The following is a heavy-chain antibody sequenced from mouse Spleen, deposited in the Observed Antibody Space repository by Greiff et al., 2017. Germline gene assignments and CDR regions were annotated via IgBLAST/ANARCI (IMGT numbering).Heavy chain of an antibody. CDR1: GFTFSDYG. V-gene: IGHV5-17*03. Sequence: EVKLVESGGGLVKPGGSLKLSCAASGFTFSDYGMHWVRQAPEKGLEWVAYISSGSSTIYYADTVKGRFTISRDNAKNTLFLQMSSLKSEDTAMXYCARVRGLLRYPEGYFGVWGAGTTVTVSS. J-gene: IGHJ1*01. CDR3: ARVRGLLRYPEGYFGV. CDR2: ISSGSSTI. D-gene: IGHD1-1*01.